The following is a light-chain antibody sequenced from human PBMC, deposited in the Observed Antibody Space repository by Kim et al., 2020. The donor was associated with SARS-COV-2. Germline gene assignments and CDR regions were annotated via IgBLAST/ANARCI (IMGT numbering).Light chain of an antibody. J-gene: IGKJ2*01. V-gene: IGKV3-20*01. Sequence: EIVLTQSPGTLSLSPGERATLSCRASQSITSSYLAWYQQRPGQAPRLLIYGASSRATGIPDRFSGSGSGTDFTLTISRLEPEDFAVYYCQQYGSSPRTFGPGTKLEI. CDR1: QSITSSY. CDR3: QQYGSSPRT. CDR2: GAS.